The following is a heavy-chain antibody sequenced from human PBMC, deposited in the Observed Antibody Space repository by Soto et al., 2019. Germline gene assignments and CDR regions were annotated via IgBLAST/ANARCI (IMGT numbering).Heavy chain of an antibody. V-gene: IGHV3-21*01. Sequence: PGGSLRLSCAASGFTFSTYPMNWVRQTPGKGLEWVSSINTGSNGKFYGVSVKGRFTIPRDNDKDSLYLQMDSLRAEDTAVYYCAREEKFIQDLDYWGQGTLVTVSS. J-gene: IGHJ4*02. CDR3: AREEKFIQDLDY. D-gene: IGHD2-21*01. CDR1: GFTFSTYP. CDR2: INTGSNGK.